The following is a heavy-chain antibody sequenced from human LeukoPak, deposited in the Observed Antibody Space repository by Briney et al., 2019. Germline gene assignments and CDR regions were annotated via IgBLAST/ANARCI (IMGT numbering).Heavy chain of an antibody. CDR2: IYYSGST. Sequence: SETLSLTCTVSGGSISSYYWSWIRQPPGKGLEWIGYIYYSGSTNYNPSLKSRVTISVDTSKNQFSLKLSSVTAADTAAYYCARDQYCSGGSCYTNWFDPWGQGTLVTVSS. CDR3: ARDQYCSGGSCYTNWFDP. J-gene: IGHJ5*02. D-gene: IGHD2-15*01. CDR1: GGSISSYY. V-gene: IGHV4-59*01.